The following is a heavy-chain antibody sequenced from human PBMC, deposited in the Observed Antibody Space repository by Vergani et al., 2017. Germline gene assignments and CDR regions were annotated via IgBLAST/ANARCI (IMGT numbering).Heavy chain of an antibody. CDR3: AREKEGSGSDDLDY. D-gene: IGHD3-10*01. V-gene: IGHV3-48*01. Sequence: EVQLVESGGGLVQPGGSLRLSCAASGFTFSSYSMNWVRQAPGKGLEWVSYISSSSSTIYYADSVKGRFTISRDNAKNSLYLQMNSLRAEDTAVYYCAREKEGSGSDDLDYWGQGTLVTVSS. J-gene: IGHJ4*02. CDR2: ISSSSSTI. CDR1: GFTFSSYS.